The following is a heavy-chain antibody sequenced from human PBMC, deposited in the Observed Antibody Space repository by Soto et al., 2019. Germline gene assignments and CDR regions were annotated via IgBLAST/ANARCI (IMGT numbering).Heavy chain of an antibody. CDR2: IKSKVDGGTA. D-gene: IGHD2-2*01. V-gene: IGHV3-15*01. CDR1: GFTFSNAW. CDR3: TTLSYLYYDGMDV. Sequence: GRSLRLSCEASGFTFSNAWMNWVRQGPGKGLEWLGRIKSKVDGGTADYGAATKGRFSISRDDLKNMLYLQMNSLKPDDTAVYYCTTLSYLYYDGMDVWGQGTTVTVSS. J-gene: IGHJ6*02.